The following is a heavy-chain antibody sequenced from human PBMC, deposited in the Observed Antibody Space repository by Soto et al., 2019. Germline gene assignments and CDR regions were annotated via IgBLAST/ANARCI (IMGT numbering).Heavy chain of an antibody. CDR1: GGSITTGGSY. D-gene: IGHD2-2*02. J-gene: IGHJ5*02. Sequence: SETLSLTCTVSGGSITTGGSYWSWIRQHPGKGLEWIGNIYHSGNTYYNPSLKSRLTISVDTSKNHFSLMVDSVTAADTAVYYCARARFQVLYGKPYFDAWGQGTLVTVSS. CDR2: IYHSGNT. V-gene: IGHV4-31*03. CDR3: ARARFQVLYGKPYFDA.